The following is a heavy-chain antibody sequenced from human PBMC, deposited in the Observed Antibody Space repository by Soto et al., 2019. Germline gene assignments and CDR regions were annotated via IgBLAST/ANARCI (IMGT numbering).Heavy chain of an antibody. V-gene: IGHV3-23*01. CDR2: ISGRGGSS. CDR1: GFSFSSYA. D-gene: IGHD2-8*01. CDR3: AKGSIEYGASVDY. J-gene: IGHJ4*02. Sequence: EVQLLESGGGLIQPGGSLRLSCSASGFSFSSYAMMWVRQAPGKGLEWVSVISGRGGSSYFADSAKGRFTISRDNSKNMLYLEMNSLRAEDTAIYFCAKGSIEYGASVDYWGQGTLVIVSS.